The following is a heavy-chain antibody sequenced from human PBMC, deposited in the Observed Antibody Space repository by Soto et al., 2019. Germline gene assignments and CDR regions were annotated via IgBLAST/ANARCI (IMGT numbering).Heavy chain of an antibody. Sequence: ASVKVSCKASGYTFISYAMNWVRQAPGQRLEWMGWINAGNGNTKYSQKFQGRVTITRDTSASTGYMELGSLRSEDTAVYYCARDPGYSYGYNWGQGTLVTVSS. D-gene: IGHD5-18*01. V-gene: IGHV1-3*01. J-gene: IGHJ4*02. CDR3: ARDPGYSYGYN. CDR2: INAGNGNT. CDR1: GYTFISYA.